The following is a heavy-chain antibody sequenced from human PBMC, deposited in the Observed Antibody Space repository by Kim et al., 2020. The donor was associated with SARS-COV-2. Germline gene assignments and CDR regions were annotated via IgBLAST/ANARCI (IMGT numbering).Heavy chain of an antibody. J-gene: IGHJ3*02. CDR3: ATAGIAVGGIEAFDI. V-gene: IGHV1-8*01. D-gene: IGHD6-19*01. Sequence: AQKFQGRVTMTRNTSISTAYMELSSLRSDDTAVYYCATAGIAVGGIEAFDIWGQGTAVTVSS.